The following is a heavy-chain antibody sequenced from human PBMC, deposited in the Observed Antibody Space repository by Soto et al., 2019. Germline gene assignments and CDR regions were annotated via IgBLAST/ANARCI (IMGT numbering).Heavy chain of an antibody. CDR2: ISYDEINK. J-gene: IGHJ3*01. CDR3: ATFLLVDYFDV. Sequence: GGSXRLSCASSGFTFSNYSMRWVRQAPDKGREWVGVISYDEINKYYADSVKGRFTISRDNSKNTLSLQMNTLRANETSVYYCATFLLVDYFDVWGQGTMVTVSS. CDR1: GFTFSNYS. V-gene: IGHV3-30-3*01. D-gene: IGHD1-26*01.